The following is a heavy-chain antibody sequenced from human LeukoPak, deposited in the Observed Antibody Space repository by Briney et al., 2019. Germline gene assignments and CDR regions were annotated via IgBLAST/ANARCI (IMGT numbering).Heavy chain of an antibody. CDR2: IYPGDSDT. D-gene: IGHD1-26*01. J-gene: IGHJ4*02. Sequence: GESLKISCKGSGYSFTSYWIGWVRQMPGKGLEWMGIIYPGDSDTRYSPSFQGQVTISADKSISTAYLQRSSLKASDTAMYYCARPRRQKVGATINYYFDYWGQGTLVTVSS. CDR1: GYSFTSYW. V-gene: IGHV5-51*01. CDR3: ARPRRQKVGATINYYFDY.